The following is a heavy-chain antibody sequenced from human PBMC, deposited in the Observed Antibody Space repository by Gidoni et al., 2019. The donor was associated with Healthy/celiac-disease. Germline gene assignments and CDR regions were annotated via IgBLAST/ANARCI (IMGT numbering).Heavy chain of an antibody. CDR1: GGSISSYY. CDR3: ARFSISSARFDY. CDR2: IYYSGRT. J-gene: IGHJ4*02. Sequence: QVQLQESGPGLVTPSETLSLLCPVSGGSISSYYGSWIRQHPGKGLEWIGYIYYSGRTNYNPSPKSRVTISVDTSKNQCSLKLSSVTAADTAVYYCARFSISSARFDYWGQGTLVTVSS. V-gene: IGHV4-59*01.